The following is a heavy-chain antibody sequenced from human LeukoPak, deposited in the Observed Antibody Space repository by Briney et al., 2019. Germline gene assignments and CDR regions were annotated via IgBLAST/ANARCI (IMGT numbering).Heavy chain of an antibody. V-gene: IGHV1-69*04. J-gene: IGHJ6*02. CDR3: ARSGHDGSGSYYPNSYYYYGMDV. CDR1: GGTFSSYA. CDR2: IIPILGIA. Sequence: GASVKVSCKASGGTFSSYAISWVRQAPGQGLEWMGRIIPILGIANYAQKFQGRVTITADKSTSTAYMELSSLRSEDTAVYYCARSGHDGSGSYYPNSYYYYGMDVRGQGTTVTVSS. D-gene: IGHD3-10*01.